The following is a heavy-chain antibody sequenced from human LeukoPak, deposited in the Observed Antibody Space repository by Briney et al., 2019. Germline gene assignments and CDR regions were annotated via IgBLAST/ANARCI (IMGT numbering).Heavy chain of an antibody. CDR2: TYYSSKGYN. V-gene: IGHV6-1*01. J-gene: IGHJ4*02. Sequence: SQTLSLTCAISGDSVSINSAAWKSIRQSPSRCLERHEITYYSSKGYNDDTVSVKSRISINPDTSKNQFSLQLKSVSPEDTAVYYCARFDYGVPDYWGQGTLVTVSS. CDR3: ARFDYGVPDY. CDR1: GDSVSINSAA. D-gene: IGHD3-16*01.